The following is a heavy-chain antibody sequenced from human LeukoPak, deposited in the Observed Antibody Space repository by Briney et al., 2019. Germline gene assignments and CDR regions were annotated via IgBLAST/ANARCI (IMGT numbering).Heavy chain of an antibody. V-gene: IGHV1-18*01. CDR2: ISAYNGNT. CDR1: GYTFTSYG. D-gene: IGHD6-13*01. J-gene: IGHJ6*03. CDR3: ARGSTGYSSSWHPNPYYYYYHMDV. Sequence: ASVKVSCKASGYTFTSYGISWVRQAPGQGLEWMGWISAYNGNTNYAQKLQGRVTMTTDTSTSTAYMELRSLRSDDTAVYYCARGSTGYSSSWHPNPYYYYYHMDVWGKGTTVTVSS.